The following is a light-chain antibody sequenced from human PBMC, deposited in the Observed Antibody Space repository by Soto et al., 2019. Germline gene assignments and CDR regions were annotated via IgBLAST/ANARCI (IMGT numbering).Light chain of an antibody. CDR1: QSVSSSY. J-gene: IGKJ1*01. CDR3: QQYGISLWT. V-gene: IGKV3-20*01. CDR2: GAS. Sequence: EIVLTQSPGTLSLSPGERATLSCRASQSVSSSYLAWYQQKPGQAPRLLIYGASSRATGIPDRFSGSGSGTDFTLTICRLEPEDFAVYYCQQYGISLWTFGQGTKVDIK.